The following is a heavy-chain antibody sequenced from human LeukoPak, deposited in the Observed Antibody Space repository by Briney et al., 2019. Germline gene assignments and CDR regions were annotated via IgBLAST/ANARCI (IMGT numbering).Heavy chain of an antibody. CDR3: AKRGVVIRVILVGFHKEAYYFDS. V-gene: IGHV3-23*01. CDR2: ISDSGGRT. J-gene: IGHJ4*02. D-gene: IGHD3-22*01. Sequence: GGSLRLSCAVSGITLSNYGMSWVRQAPGKGLEWVAGISDSGGRTNYADSVKGRFTISRDNPKNTLYLQMNSLRVEDTAVYFCAKRGVVIRVILVGFHKEAYYFDSWGQRALVTVSS. CDR1: GITLSNYG.